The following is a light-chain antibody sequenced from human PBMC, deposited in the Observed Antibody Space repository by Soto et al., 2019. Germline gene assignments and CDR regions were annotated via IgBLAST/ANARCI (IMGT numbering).Light chain of an antibody. Sequence: IQTTHSPSSLSASVGDRVTLTCRASQSISSYLNWYQQKPGKATKLLIYAASSLDSGVPSRFSGSGSGTDFTLTITNLQPEDFATYYCKRSYSMPYTVGEGSKVDIK. V-gene: IGKV1-39*01. CDR1: QSISSY. CDR3: KRSYSMPYT. J-gene: IGKJ2*01. CDR2: AAS.